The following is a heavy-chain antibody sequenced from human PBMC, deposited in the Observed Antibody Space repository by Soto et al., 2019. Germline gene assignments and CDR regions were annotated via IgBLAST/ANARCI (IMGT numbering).Heavy chain of an antibody. J-gene: IGHJ5*02. CDR3: AKGQGITGARGWFDP. D-gene: IGHD1-20*01. V-gene: IGHV3-23*01. CDR2: ISGSGGST. Sequence: PGGSLRLSCAASGFTFSGYAMSWVRQAPGKGLEWVSAISGSGGSTYYADCVKGRCTISRDNSKNTLYRQMNSLRAEDTAVYYCAKGQGITGARGWFDPWGQGT. CDR1: GFTFSGYA.